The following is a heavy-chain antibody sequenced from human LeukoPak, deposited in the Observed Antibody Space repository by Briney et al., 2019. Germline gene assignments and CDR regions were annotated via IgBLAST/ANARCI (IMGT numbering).Heavy chain of an antibody. V-gene: IGHV3-30-3*01. CDR2: ISYDGSNK. CDR3: ARQDIAVAGTGIARFDP. D-gene: IGHD6-19*01. J-gene: IGHJ5*02. Sequence: GGSLRLSCAASGFTFSSYAMHWVRQAPGKGLEWVAVISYDGSNKYYADSVKGRFTISRDNSKNTLYLQMNSLRAEDTAVYYCARQDIAVAGTGIARFDPWGQGTLVTVSS. CDR1: GFTFSSYA.